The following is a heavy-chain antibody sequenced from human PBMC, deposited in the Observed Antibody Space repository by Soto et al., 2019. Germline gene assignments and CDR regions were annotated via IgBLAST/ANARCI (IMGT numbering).Heavy chain of an antibody. D-gene: IGHD2-15*01. Sequence: GASVKVSCKASGYTFTSLDINWMRQAPGQGLEWMGWMSPKTGNTGYAQKFQDRVTMTWNIATSTAYMDLSSLTSEDTAVYYCARGVAAGVEFWGQGTLVTVSS. J-gene: IGHJ4*02. CDR3: ARGVAAGVEF. V-gene: IGHV1-8*01. CDR1: GYTFTSLD. CDR2: MSPKTGNT.